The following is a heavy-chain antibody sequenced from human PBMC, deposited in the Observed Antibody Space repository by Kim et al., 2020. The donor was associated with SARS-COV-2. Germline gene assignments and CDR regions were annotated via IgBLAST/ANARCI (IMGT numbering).Heavy chain of an antibody. V-gene: IGHV4-39*01. J-gene: IGHJ6*02. Sequence: SENLSLTCTVSGGSISSSSYYWGWIRQSPGKGLEWIGSIHSSGSTYYNPSLKSRVTVSVDTSKNQFTLKLYYVTATDTAVYYCTRHHFYESRGYYYGMDVWGQGTTVTVSS. CDR2: IHSSGST. D-gene: IGHD3-16*01. CDR1: GGSISSSSYY. CDR3: TRHHFYESRGYYYGMDV.